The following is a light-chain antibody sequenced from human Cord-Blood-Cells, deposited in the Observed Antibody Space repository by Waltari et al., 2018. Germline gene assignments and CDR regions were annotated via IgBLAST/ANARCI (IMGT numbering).Light chain of an antibody. CDR1: SSDVGSYNL. J-gene: IGLJ3*02. CDR2: EGS. CDR3: CSYAGSSTLGV. Sequence: QSALTQPASVSGSPGQSITIPCTGTSSDVGSYNLVSWYQPHPGKSPKLKIYEGSKRPSGVSNRFSGSKSGNTASLTISGLQAEDEADYYCCSYAGSSTLGVFGGGTKLTVL. V-gene: IGLV2-23*01.